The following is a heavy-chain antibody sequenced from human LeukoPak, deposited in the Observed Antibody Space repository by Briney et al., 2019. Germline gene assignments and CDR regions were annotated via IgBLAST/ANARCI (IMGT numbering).Heavy chain of an antibody. V-gene: IGHV4-59*01. CDR3: AGAPNRHFFDY. CDR2: IYYTGAT. Sequence: KPSETLSLTCTVSSGSITSYYWSWIRQPPGKGLEYIGHIYYTGATDYNPSLKSRVTMSVDTSKNQFSLRLISVTASDTAVYFCAGAPNRHFFDYWGHGTLVAVSS. J-gene: IGHJ4*01. CDR1: SGSITSYY.